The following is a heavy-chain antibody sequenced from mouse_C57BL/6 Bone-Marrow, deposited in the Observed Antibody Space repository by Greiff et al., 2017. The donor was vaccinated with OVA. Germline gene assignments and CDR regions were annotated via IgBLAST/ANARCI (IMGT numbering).Heavy chain of an antibody. CDR3: TTCGDYYGTFEY. D-gene: IGHD1-1*01. Sequence: EVQLQESGAELVRPGASVKLSCTASGFNIKDDYMHWVKQRPEQGLEWIGWIDPENGDTEYASKFQGKATITADTSSNTAYLQLSSLTSEDTAVYYCTTCGDYYGTFEYWGQGTTLTVSS. CDR2: IDPENGDT. V-gene: IGHV14-4*01. J-gene: IGHJ2*01. CDR1: GFNIKDDY.